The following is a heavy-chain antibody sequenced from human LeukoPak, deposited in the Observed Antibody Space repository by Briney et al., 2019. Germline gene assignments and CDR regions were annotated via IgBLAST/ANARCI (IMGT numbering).Heavy chain of an antibody. V-gene: IGHV4-38-2*02. Sequence: SETLSLTCTVSGYSIGSGYYWGWIRQPPGKGLEWIGSIYHSGSTYYNPSLKSRVTISVDTSTNQFSLKLSSVTAADTAVYYCARGIRWRYYGSGSYGHYYYYMDVWGKGTTVTVSS. J-gene: IGHJ6*03. CDR2: IYHSGST. D-gene: IGHD3-10*01. CDR1: GYSIGSGYY. CDR3: ARGIRWRYYGSGSYGHYYYYMDV.